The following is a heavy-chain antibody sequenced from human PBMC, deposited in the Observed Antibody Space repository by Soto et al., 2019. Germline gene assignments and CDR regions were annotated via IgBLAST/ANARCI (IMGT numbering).Heavy chain of an antibody. J-gene: IGHJ4*02. CDR1: GYTFTSYY. CDR2: INPSGGST. V-gene: IGHV1-46*01. D-gene: IGHD3-22*01. CDR3: ARAAPISHYDSSGYYPFFEY. Sequence: GASVKVSCKASGYTFTSYYMHWVRQAPGQGLEWMGIINPSGGSTSYAQKFQGRVTMTRDTSTSTVYMELSSLRSEDTAVYYCARAAPISHYDSSGYYPFFEYWGQGTLVTVSS.